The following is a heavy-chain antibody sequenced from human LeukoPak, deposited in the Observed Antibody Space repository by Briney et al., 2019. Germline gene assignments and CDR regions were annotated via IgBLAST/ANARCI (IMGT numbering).Heavy chain of an antibody. V-gene: IGHV4-39*01. CDR2: IYYSGST. Sequence: SETLSLTCTVSGGSISSSSYYWGWIRQPPGKGLEWIGSIYYSGSTYYNPSLKSRVTISVDTSKNQFSLKLSSVTAADTAVYYCASRRWGWFDPWGQGTLVTVSS. D-gene: IGHD3-16*01. CDR3: ASRRWGWFDP. J-gene: IGHJ5*02. CDR1: GGSISSSSYY.